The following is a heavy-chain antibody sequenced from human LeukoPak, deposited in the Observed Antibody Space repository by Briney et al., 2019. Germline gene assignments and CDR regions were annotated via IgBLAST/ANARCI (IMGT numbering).Heavy chain of an antibody. Sequence: SQTLSLTCTVSGVSISSGDYYWSWIRQPPGKGLEWIGYMYYSGSMYYNPSLKSRVTISADTSKNQFSLKLSSVTAADTAVYYCARPYYYDSRIDPWGQGTLVTVSS. CDR2: MYYSGSM. CDR3: ARPYYYDSRIDP. V-gene: IGHV4-30-4*01. CDR1: GVSISSGDYY. D-gene: IGHD3-22*01. J-gene: IGHJ5*02.